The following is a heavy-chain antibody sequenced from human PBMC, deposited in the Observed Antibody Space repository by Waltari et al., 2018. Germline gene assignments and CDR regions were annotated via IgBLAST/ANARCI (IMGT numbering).Heavy chain of an antibody. Sequence: QVLLQQSGPGLVKPSETLSVTCTVSGGSLSGFYWSWIRQSPGKGLEWIAFSYDSWTTKYNPSLKSRVTISVDTSKNRFTLKLGSATAADTALYYCARGTPSFYHYMDVWGKGTTVIVSS. CDR3: ARGTPSFYHYMDV. J-gene: IGHJ6*03. V-gene: IGHV4-59*01. CDR1: GGSLSGFY. CDR2: SYDSWTT.